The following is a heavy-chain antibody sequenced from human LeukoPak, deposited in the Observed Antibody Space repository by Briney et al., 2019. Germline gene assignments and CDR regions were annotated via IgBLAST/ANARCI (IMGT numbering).Heavy chain of an antibody. CDR2: IYYSGST. J-gene: IGHJ3*02. Sequence: PSETLSLTCTVSGGSISSTGYFRAWIRQPPGKGLEWIGNIYYSGSTYYSPSLKSRVTISVDTSKNQFSLKLSSVTAADTALYYCARGGRAFDIWGQGTMVTVSS. D-gene: IGHD3-16*01. CDR1: GGSISSTGYF. CDR3: ARGGRAFDI. V-gene: IGHV4-39*07.